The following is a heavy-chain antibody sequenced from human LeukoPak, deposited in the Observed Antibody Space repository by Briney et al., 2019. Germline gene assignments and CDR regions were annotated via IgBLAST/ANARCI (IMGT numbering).Heavy chain of an antibody. D-gene: IGHD3-3*01. CDR3: ARDPLYDFWSGYYLSYYGMDV. CDR1: GYTFTSYG. V-gene: IGHV1-18*01. J-gene: IGHJ6*02. CDR2: ISAYNGNT. Sequence: GASVKVSCKASGYTFTSYGISWVRQGPGQGLEWMGWISAYNGNTNYAQKLQGRVTMTTDTSTSTAYMELRSLRSDDTAVYYCARDPLYDFWSGYYLSYYGMDVWGQGTTVTVSS.